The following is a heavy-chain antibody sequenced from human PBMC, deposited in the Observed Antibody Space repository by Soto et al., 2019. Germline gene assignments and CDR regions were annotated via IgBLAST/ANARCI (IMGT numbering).Heavy chain of an antibody. J-gene: IGHJ3*01. CDR3: ARGVSNSGAYYTGPSAYDL. Sequence: QVQLVQSGAVVKKPGSSVEVSCKASGGTFNGYGISWVRQAPGQGLEWMGGTVTVFDTSKYAPRFQGRVTITADNSTSTAYMELSSVRSEDTAIYFCARGVSNSGAYYTGPSAYDLWGQGTLVIVSS. CDR2: TVTVFDTS. CDR1: GGTFNGYG. V-gene: IGHV1-69*06. D-gene: IGHD3-10*01.